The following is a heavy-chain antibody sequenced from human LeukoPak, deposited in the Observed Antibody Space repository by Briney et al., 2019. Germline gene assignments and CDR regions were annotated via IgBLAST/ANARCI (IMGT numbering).Heavy chain of an antibody. CDR2: INPNSGGT. J-gene: IGHJ5*02. V-gene: IGHV1-2*06. D-gene: IGHD3-22*01. CDR1: GYTFTGYY. Sequence: GASVKVSCKASGYTFTGYYMHWVRQARGQGLEWMGRINPNSGGTNYAQKFQGRVTMTRDTSISTAYMELSRLRSDDTAVYYCARDLIFASGSNWFDPWGQGTLVTVSS. CDR3: ARDLIFASGSNWFDP.